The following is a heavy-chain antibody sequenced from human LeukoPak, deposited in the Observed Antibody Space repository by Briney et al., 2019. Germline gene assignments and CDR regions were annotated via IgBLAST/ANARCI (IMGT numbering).Heavy chain of an antibody. Sequence: DPGGSLRLSCAASGFTVSSNEMSWVRQAPGKGLEWVASIKDDGSDKYYLDSVRGRFTISRDNAEDSLYLQLDDLRAEDTAVFYCARHLLRGQNFDYWGQGTLVTVSS. CDR1: GFTVSSNE. J-gene: IGHJ4*02. V-gene: IGHV3-7*01. CDR3: ARHLLRGQNFDY. CDR2: IKDDGSDK.